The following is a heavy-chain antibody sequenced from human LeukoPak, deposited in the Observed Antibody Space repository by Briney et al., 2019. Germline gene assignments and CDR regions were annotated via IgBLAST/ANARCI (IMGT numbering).Heavy chain of an antibody. Sequence: PGGSLRLSCAASGFTVSSKYMSWVRQAPGKGLEWVSVIYSGGSTNYADSVKGRFTVSRDNSNNTLYLQMNSLRAEDTAVYFCAGLSSDSSGWYYYLDYWGQGTLVTVSS. CDR3: AGLSSDSSGWYYYLDY. J-gene: IGHJ4*02. D-gene: IGHD6-19*01. V-gene: IGHV3-66*01. CDR2: IYSGGST. CDR1: GFTVSSKY.